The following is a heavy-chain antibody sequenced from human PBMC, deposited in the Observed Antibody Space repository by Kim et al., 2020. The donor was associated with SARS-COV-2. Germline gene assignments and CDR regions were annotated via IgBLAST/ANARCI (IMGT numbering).Heavy chain of an antibody. CDR1: GFTFSSYG. CDR2: ISYDGSNK. D-gene: IGHD3-3*01. Sequence: GGSLRLSCAASGFTFSSYGMHWVRQAPGKGLEWVAVISYDGSNKYYADSVKGRFTISRDNSKNTLYLQMNSLRAEDTAVYYCAKDHKYYDFWSGYLARNYYYYYGMDVWGQGTTVTVSS. CDR3: AKDHKYYDFWSGYLARNYYYYYGMDV. V-gene: IGHV3-30*18. J-gene: IGHJ6*02.